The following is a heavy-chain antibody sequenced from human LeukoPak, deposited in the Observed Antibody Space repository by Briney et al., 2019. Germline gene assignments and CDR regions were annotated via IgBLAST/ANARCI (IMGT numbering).Heavy chain of an antibody. V-gene: IGHV4-59*01. CDR1: SGSISSYY. D-gene: IGHD2-2*01. Sequence: PSETLSLTCTVSSGSISSYYWSWIRQPPGKGLEWIGYIYYSGSTNYNPSLKSRVTISVDTSKNQFSLKLSSVTAADTAVYYCARLTLGYCSRTSCRLGYYYYGMDVWGQGTTVTVSS. CDR3: ARLTLGYCSRTSCRLGYYYYGMDV. CDR2: IYYSGST. J-gene: IGHJ6*02.